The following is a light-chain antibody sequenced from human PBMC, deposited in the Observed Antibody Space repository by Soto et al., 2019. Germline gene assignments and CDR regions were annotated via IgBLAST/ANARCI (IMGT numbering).Light chain of an antibody. V-gene: IGKV2-28*01. J-gene: IGKJ1*01. Sequence: DIVMTQSPLSLPVTPGEPASISCRSSQSLLHSNGYNYLDWYLQKPGQSPQLLIYLGSNRASGVPDRFSGSGSGTDFTLKISRVEAEDVGVYYCMQALQTLGTFGQGTNVEIK. CDR3: MQALQTLGT. CDR2: LGS. CDR1: QSLLHSNGYNY.